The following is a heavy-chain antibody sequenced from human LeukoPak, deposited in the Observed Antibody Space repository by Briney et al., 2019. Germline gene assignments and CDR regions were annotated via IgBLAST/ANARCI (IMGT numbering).Heavy chain of an antibody. Sequence: ASVKVSCKASGYSFINYRINWVRQAPGQGLEWMGWITTYTGDTNYAQKFQGRVTMTTDASTSTVYMELRSLRSDDTAVYYCARDVEIASYYGMDVWGQGTTVTVSS. CDR1: GYSFINYR. J-gene: IGHJ6*02. D-gene: IGHD2-21*01. CDR3: ARDVEIASYYGMDV. V-gene: IGHV1-18*01. CDR2: ITTYTGDT.